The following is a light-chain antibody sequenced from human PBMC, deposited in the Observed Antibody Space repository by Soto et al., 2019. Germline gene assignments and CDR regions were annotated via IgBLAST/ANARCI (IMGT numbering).Light chain of an antibody. CDR3: MIWYASSWV. Sequence: QPVLTQPSSLSASPGASASLTCTLRSGINVGTYRIYWYQQKPGSPPQYLLRYKSDSDKQQGSGVPSRFSGSKDASANVGILLISGLQSEDEADYYCMIWYASSWVFGGGTKRTVL. J-gene: IGLJ3*02. CDR2: YKSDSDK. V-gene: IGLV5-45*03. CDR1: SGINVGTYR.